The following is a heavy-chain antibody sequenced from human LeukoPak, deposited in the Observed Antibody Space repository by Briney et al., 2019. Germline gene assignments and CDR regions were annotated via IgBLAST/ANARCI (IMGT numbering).Heavy chain of an antibody. J-gene: IGHJ4*02. CDR1: GFTFSSYW. V-gene: IGHV3-74*01. CDR2: INSDGSST. Sequence: GGSLRLPRAASGFTFSSYWMHWVRQAPGKGLVWVSRINSDGSSTSYADSVKGRFTISRDNAKNTLYLQMNSLGAEDTAVYYCAREDRAGFDYWGQGTLVTVSS. CDR3: AREDRAGFDY.